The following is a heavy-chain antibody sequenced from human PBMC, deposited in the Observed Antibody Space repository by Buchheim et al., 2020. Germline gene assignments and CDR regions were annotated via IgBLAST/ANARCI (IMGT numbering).Heavy chain of an antibody. J-gene: IGHJ5*02. CDR1: GFTFSSYA. Sequence: EVQVVESGGGLVQPGGSLRLSCAASGFTFSSYAMTWVRQAPGKGLVWVSTIFNTAGGTYYADSVKGRFTISRDNSQNMVYLQMNTLGAEDTALYYCARRMTFGATPGLDPWGQGTL. CDR2: IFNTAGGT. CDR3: ARRMTFGATPGLDP. D-gene: IGHD3/OR15-3a*01. V-gene: IGHV3-23*04.